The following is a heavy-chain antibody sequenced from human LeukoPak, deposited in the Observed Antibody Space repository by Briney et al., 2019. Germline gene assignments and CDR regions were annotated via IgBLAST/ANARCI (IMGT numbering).Heavy chain of an antibody. CDR2: ISGSGGST. V-gene: IGHV3-23*01. CDR3: AKTLGYCSGGSCYSGVIDY. D-gene: IGHD2-15*01. J-gene: IGHJ4*02. Sequence: GGSLRLSCAASGFTFSSYGMSWVRQAPGKGLEWVSAISGSGGSTYYADSMTGRFTISRDNSKNTLYLQMNSLRAEDTAVYYCAKTLGYCSGGSCYSGVIDYWGQGTLVTVSS. CDR1: GFTFSSYG.